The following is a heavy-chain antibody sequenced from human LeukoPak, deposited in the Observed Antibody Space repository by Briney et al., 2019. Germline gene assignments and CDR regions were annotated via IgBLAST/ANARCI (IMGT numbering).Heavy chain of an antibody. CDR1: GGSISSGSYY. Sequence: PSETLSLTCTVSGGSISSGSYYWRWIRQPAGKGLEWIGRIYTSGSTNYSPSLKSRVTISVDTSKNQFSLKLSSVTAADTAVYYCARGGYGDAFDIWGQGTMVTVSS. V-gene: IGHV4-61*02. CDR2: IYTSGST. J-gene: IGHJ3*02. D-gene: IGHD5-12*01. CDR3: ARGGYGDAFDI.